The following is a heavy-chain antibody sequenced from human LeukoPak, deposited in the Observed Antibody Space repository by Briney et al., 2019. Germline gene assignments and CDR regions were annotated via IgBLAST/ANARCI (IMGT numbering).Heavy chain of an antibody. Sequence: GGSLRLSCAASGFTFSTFAMIWVRQPPGKGLEWVSSIFPSGGEIHYADSVRGRFTISRNNSKSTLSLQMNSLRAEDTAVYYCAELGITMIGGVWGKGTTVTISS. V-gene: IGHV3-23*01. CDR2: IFPSGGEI. CDR1: GFTFSTFA. J-gene: IGHJ6*04. CDR3: AELGITMIGGV. D-gene: IGHD3-10*02.